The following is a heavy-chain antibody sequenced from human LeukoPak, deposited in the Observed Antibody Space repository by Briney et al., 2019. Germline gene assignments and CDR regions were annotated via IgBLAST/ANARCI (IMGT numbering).Heavy chain of an antibody. Sequence: GGSLRLSCAASGFTFSSYGMHWVRQAPGKGLEGVAVISYDGSNKYYADSVKGRFTISRDNSKNTLYLQMNSLRAEDTAVYYCAKPFYGSGSYYKHYYYGMDVWGKGTTVTVSS. CDR3: AKPFYGSGSYYKHYYYGMDV. D-gene: IGHD3-10*01. CDR1: GFTFSSYG. CDR2: ISYDGSNK. V-gene: IGHV3-30*18. J-gene: IGHJ6*04.